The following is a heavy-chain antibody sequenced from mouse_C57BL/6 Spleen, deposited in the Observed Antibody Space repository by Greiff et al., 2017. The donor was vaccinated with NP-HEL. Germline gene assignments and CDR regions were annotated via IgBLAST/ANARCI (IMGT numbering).Heavy chain of an antibody. CDR1: GFNIKDYY. V-gene: IGHV14-1*01. D-gene: IGHD5-1-1*01. J-gene: IGHJ2*01. CDR2: IDPEDGDT. CDR3: TTLYLLSNYLCY. Sequence: VQLQQSGAELVRPGASVKLSCTASGFNIKDYYMHWVKQRPEQGLEWIGRIDPEDGDTEYAPKFQGKATLTADTSSNSAYLQLSSLTSDDTAVYYYTTLYLLSNYLCYWGQGTTLTVSS.